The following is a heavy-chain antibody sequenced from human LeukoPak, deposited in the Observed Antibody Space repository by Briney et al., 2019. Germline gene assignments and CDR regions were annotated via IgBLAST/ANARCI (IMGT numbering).Heavy chain of an antibody. D-gene: IGHD3-10*01. CDR1: GFTFDDYG. J-gene: IGHJ5*02. V-gene: IGHV3-20*04. CDR2: INWNGGST. CDR3: ARDSVPMVRGVPTHWFDP. Sequence: GGSLRLSCAASGFTFDDYGMSWVRQAPGKGLEWVSGINWNGGSTVYADSVKGRFTISRDNAKNSLYLQMNSLRAEDTALYYCARDSVPMVRGVPTHWFDPWGQGTLVTVSS.